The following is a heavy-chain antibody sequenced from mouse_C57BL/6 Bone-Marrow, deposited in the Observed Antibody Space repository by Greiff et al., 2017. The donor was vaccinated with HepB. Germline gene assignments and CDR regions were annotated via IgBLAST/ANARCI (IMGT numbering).Heavy chain of an antibody. CDR1: GFNIKDDY. CDR3: TTCGGYYDAMDY. CDR2: IDPENGDT. J-gene: IGHJ4*01. Sequence: EVQLQQSGAELVRPGASVKLSCTASGFNIKDDYMHWVKQRPEQGLEWIGWIDPENGDTEYASKFQGKATITADTSSNTASLQLSSLTSEDTAVYYCTTCGGYYDAMDYWGQGTSVTVSS. V-gene: IGHV14-4*01. D-gene: IGHD2-2*01.